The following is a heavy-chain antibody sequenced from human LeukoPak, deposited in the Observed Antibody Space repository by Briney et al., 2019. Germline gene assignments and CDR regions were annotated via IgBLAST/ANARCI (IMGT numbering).Heavy chain of an antibody. J-gene: IGHJ4*02. Sequence: AGGSLRLSCAASGFTFSSYGMSWVRQAPGQGLVWVSRINSDGSTTTYADSVKGRFTISRDNAKNTLYLQMNSLRAEDTAVYYCARDDYGGRGEFDYWGQGTLVTVSS. V-gene: IGHV3-74*01. D-gene: IGHD4-23*01. CDR2: INSDGSTT. CDR1: GFTFSSYG. CDR3: ARDDYGGRGEFDY.